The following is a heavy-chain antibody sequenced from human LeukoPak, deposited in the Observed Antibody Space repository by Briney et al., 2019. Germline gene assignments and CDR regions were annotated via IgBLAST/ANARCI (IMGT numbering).Heavy chain of an antibody. V-gene: IGHV4-59*08. CDR3: ARRWVYDKRAFDA. D-gene: IGHD3-16*01. Sequence: SETLSLTCTVSGGSISGTYYWSWIRQPPGKGLEWIGYIYYTGTTDSNPSLKSRVTISLDTSKNQFSLNPSSVTAADTAVYYCARRWVYDKRAFDAWGQGTMVTVSS. CDR2: IYYTGTT. CDR1: GGSISGTYY. J-gene: IGHJ3*01.